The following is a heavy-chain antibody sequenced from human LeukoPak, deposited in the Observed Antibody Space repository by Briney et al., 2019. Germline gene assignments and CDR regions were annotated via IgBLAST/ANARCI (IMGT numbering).Heavy chain of an antibody. J-gene: IGHJ4*02. D-gene: IGHD2-15*01. CDR3: AKDRPKYCSGGSCYSNFDY. Sequence: GGSLRLSCAPSGFIFSNYWMSWVRQAPGKGLEWVAMIKQDGSGKYYVGSVKGRFTISRDNSKNTLYLQMNSLRAEDTAVYYCAKDRPKYCSGGSCYSNFDYWGQGTLVTVSS. CDR1: GFIFSNYW. CDR2: IKQDGSGK. V-gene: IGHV3-7*03.